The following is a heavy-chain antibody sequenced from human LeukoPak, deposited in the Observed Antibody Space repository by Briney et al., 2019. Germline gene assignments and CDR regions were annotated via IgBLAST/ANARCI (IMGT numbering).Heavy chain of an antibody. V-gene: IGHV1-2*02. CDR2: INPNSGGT. CDR1: GYTFTSYD. Sequence: GASVKVSCKASGYTFTSYDINWVRQATGQGLEWMGWINPNSGGTNYAQKFQGRVTMTRDTSISTAYMELSRLRSDDTAVYYCARNYGGNSVYYYYYMDIWGKGTTVTVSS. J-gene: IGHJ6*03. D-gene: IGHD4-23*01. CDR3: ARNYGGNSVYYYYYMDI.